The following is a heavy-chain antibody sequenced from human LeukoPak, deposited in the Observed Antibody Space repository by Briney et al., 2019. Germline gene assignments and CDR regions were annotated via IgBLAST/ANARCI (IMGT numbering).Heavy chain of an antibody. Sequence: SQTLSLTCTVSGGSISSGGHYWTWIRQHPGKGLEWIGYIYYSGSTYYNPSLKSRVTISLDTSKNQFSLKLSSVSAADTAVYHCARDHYDSSGFYYYFDYWGQGTLVTVSS. CDR3: ARDHYDSSGFYYYFDY. V-gene: IGHV4-31*03. CDR1: GGSISSGGHY. D-gene: IGHD3-22*01. CDR2: IYYSGST. J-gene: IGHJ4*02.